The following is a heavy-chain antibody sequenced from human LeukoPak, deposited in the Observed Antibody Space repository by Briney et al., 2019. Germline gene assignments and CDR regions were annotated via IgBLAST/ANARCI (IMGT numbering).Heavy chain of an antibody. J-gene: IGHJ4*02. V-gene: IGHV3-21*01. CDR1: GFTFSSYS. CDR2: ISSSSSYI. D-gene: IGHD3-10*01. CDR3: ARASSQRLWFGELEGGYFDY. Sequence: PGGSLRLSCAASGFTFSSYSMNWVRQAPGKGPEWVSSISSSSSYIYYADSGKGRFTISRDNAKNSLYLQMNSLRAEDTAVYYCARASSQRLWFGELEGGYFDYWRQGTLVTVSS.